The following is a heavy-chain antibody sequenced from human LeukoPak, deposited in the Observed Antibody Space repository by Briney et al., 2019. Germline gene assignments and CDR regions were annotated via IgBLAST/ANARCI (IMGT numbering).Heavy chain of an antibody. Sequence: GGSLRLCCAASGFTFSSYWMSWGRQAPGKGLEWVANIKQDGSEKYYVDSVKGRFTISRDNAKNSLYLQMNSLRAEDTAVYYCARERGGPYCSGTSCYWEPFDYWGQGTLVTVSS. J-gene: IGHJ4*02. CDR3: ARERGGPYCSGTSCYWEPFDY. CDR1: GFTFSSYW. CDR2: IKQDGSEK. D-gene: IGHD2-2*01. V-gene: IGHV3-7*01.